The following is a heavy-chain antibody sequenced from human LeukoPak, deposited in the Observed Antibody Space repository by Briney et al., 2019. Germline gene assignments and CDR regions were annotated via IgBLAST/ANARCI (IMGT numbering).Heavy chain of an antibody. J-gene: IGHJ4*02. D-gene: IGHD5-24*01. V-gene: IGHV4-39*01. CDR3: ARHERDGYNHGGADY. CDR2: IYYIGST. Sequence: SETLSLTCTVSGGSISSSSYYWGWIRQPPGKGLEWIGSIYYIGSTYYNPSLKSRVTISVDTSKNQFSLKLSSVTAADTAVYYCARHERDGYNHGGADYWGQGTLVTVSS. CDR1: GGSISSSSYY.